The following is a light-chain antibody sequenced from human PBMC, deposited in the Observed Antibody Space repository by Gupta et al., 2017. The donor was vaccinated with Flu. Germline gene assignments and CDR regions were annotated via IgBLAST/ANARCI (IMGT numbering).Light chain of an antibody. CDR2: TAS. Sequence: DIQMTQSPSSLSASVGDRVTITCRASQVIRNELGWYQQKPGKAPRRLIYTASKLQSGVPPRFSGSGSGTEFSLTISSLQPEDSATYYCRHHNSFPYPFGQGTKLDIK. V-gene: IGKV1-17*01. CDR1: QVIRNE. J-gene: IGKJ2*01. CDR3: RHHNSFPYP.